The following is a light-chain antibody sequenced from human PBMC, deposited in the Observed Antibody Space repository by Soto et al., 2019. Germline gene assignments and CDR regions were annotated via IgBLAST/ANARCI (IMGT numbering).Light chain of an antibody. J-gene: IGLJ1*01. V-gene: IGLV2-14*01. CDR3: LSYTSSGTYV. CDR1: SSDVGNYKY. Sequence: QSALTQPASVSGSPGQSITISCTGTSSDVGNYKYVSWYQQHPGKAPKLMIYEVSNRPSGVSNRFSGSKSGNTASLTISGLQAEDETDYYCLSYTSSGTYVFGPGTTLPVL. CDR2: EVS.